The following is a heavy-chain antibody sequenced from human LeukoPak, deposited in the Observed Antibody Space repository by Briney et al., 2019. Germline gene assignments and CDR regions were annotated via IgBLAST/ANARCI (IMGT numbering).Heavy chain of an antibody. J-gene: IGHJ4*02. CDR1: GFTFSSYA. V-gene: IGHV3-23*01. CDR3: ARAQYYSDSTGYYYLHY. D-gene: IGHD3-22*01. CDR2: ISGSGSST. Sequence: GGSLRLSCAASGFTFSSYAMTWVRRAPGKGLEWVSVISGSGSSTYYADSVKGRFTISRDNSKNTLYLQMNSLRAEDTAVYYCARAQYYSDSTGYYYLHYWGQGTLVTVSS.